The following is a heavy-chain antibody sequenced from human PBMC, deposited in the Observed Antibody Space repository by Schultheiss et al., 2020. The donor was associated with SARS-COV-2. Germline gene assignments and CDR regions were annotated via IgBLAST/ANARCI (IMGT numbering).Heavy chain of an antibody. Sequence: GSLRLSCAASGFTFSSYAMHWVRQAPGKGLEWVAVISYDGSNKYYADSVKGRFTISRDNSKNTLYLQMNSLRAEDTAVYYCARALEWLFDYWGQGTLVTVSS. J-gene: IGHJ4*02. CDR1: GFTFSSYA. V-gene: IGHV3-30*07. D-gene: IGHD3-3*01. CDR3: ARALEWLFDY. CDR2: ISYDGSNK.